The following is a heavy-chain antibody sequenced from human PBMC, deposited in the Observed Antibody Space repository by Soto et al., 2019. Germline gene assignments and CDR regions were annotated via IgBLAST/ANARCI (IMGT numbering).Heavy chain of an antibody. V-gene: IGHV3-30-3*01. CDR2: ISYDGSNK. J-gene: IGHJ6*02. Sequence: PGGSLRLSCAASGFTFSSYAMHWVRQAPGKGLEWVAVISYDGSNKYYADSVKGRFTISRDNSKNTLYLQMNSLRAEDTAVYYCARDIPPDDYVWGSYRTYYYYYGMDVWGQGTTVTV. D-gene: IGHD3-16*02. CDR3: ARDIPPDDYVWGSYRTYYYYYGMDV. CDR1: GFTFSSYA.